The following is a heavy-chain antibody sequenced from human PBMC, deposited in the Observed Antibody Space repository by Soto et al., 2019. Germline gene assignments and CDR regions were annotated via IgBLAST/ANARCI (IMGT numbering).Heavy chain of an antibody. CDR3: ARGRGTMIVVVITYAFDI. J-gene: IGHJ3*02. D-gene: IGHD3-22*01. CDR1: GGTFSSYA. Sequence: QVPLVQSGAEVKKPGSSVKVSCKASGGTFSSYAISWVRQAPGQGLEWMGGIIPIFGTANYAQKFQGRVTITADESTSTAYMELSRLRSEDTAVYYCARGRGTMIVVVITYAFDIWGQGTMVTVSS. CDR2: IIPIFGTA. V-gene: IGHV1-69*12.